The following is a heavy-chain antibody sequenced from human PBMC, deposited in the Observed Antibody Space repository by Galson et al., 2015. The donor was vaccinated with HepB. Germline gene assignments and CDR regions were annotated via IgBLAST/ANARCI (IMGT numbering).Heavy chain of an antibody. J-gene: IGHJ3*02. CDR2: ISSSSSTI. CDR3: ARVRVYSSSWFRAFDI. CDR1: GFTFSSYS. V-gene: IGHV3-48*04. Sequence: SLRLSCAASGFTFSSYSMNWVRQAPGKGLEWVSYISSSSSTIYYADSVKGRFTISRDNAKNSLYLQMNSLRAEDTAVYYCARVRVYSSSWFRAFDIWGQGTMVTVSS. D-gene: IGHD6-13*01.